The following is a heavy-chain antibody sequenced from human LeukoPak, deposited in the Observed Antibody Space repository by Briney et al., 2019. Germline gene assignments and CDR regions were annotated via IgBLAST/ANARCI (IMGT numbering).Heavy chain of an antibody. CDR1: GYSISSGYH. V-gene: IGHV4-38-2*02. Sequence: KTSETLSLTCTVSGYSISSGYHWGWIRQPPGKGLEWIGSIYHSGSTYYNPSLKSRVTISVDTSKNQFSLKLSSVTAADTAVYYCARVIHFQYSGYDYDYFDYWGQGTLVTVSS. CDR2: IYHSGST. D-gene: IGHD5-12*01. CDR3: ARVIHFQYSGYDYDYFDY. J-gene: IGHJ4*02.